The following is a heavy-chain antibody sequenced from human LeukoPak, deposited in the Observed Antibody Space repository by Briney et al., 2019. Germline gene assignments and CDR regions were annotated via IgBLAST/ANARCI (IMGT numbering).Heavy chain of an antibody. Sequence: GGSLRLSCAASGFTLSSYAMSWVRQAPGKGLERVSAISGSGGSTYYADSVKGRFTISRDNSKNTLYLQMNSLRAEDTAVYYCAKEVYGDYGESYYYYGMDIWGQGTTVTVSS. CDR1: GFTLSSYA. V-gene: IGHV3-23*01. D-gene: IGHD4-17*01. CDR3: AKEVYGDYGESYYYYGMDI. CDR2: ISGSGGST. J-gene: IGHJ6*02.